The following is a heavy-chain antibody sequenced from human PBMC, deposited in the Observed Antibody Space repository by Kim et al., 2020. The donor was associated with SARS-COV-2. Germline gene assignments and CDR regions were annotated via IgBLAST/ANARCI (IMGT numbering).Heavy chain of an antibody. CDR1: GYTLTELS. D-gene: IGHD3-22*01. J-gene: IGHJ4*02. Sequence: ASVKVSCKVSGYTLTELSMHWVRQAPGKGLEWMGGFDPEDGETIYAQKFQGRVTMTEDTSTDTAYMELSSLRSEDTAVYYCATDYYDSSGYPRFDYWGQGTLVTVSS. V-gene: IGHV1-24*01. CDR3: ATDYYDSSGYPRFDY. CDR2: FDPEDGET.